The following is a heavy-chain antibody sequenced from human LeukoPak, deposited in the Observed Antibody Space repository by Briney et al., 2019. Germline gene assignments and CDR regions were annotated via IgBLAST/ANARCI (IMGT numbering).Heavy chain of an antibody. J-gene: IGHJ4*02. CDR2: ISNSGGST. Sequence: GGSLRLSCAASGFTFSSYVMSWVRQAPGKGLEWVSSISNSGGSTYYADSVKGRFTISRDNSKNTLYLQMNSLRAEDTAVYYCAKDRTDYGDYVAVYWGQGTLVTVSS. CDR3: AKDRTDYGDYVAVY. CDR1: GFTFSSYV. V-gene: IGHV3-23*01. D-gene: IGHD4-17*01.